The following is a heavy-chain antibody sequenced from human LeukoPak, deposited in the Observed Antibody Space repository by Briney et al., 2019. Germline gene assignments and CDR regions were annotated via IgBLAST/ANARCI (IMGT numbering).Heavy chain of an antibody. CDR3: AKATTVTFDY. D-gene: IGHD4-17*01. V-gene: IGHV3-23*01. Sequence: GGSLRLSCAAPGFTFSSYGMYWVRQAPGKGLEWVSAISSSGGDTYYADSVKGRFTISRDNSKNTLYLQMSSLRAEDTAVYYCAKATTVTFDYWGQGTLVTVSS. CDR2: ISSSGGDT. CDR1: GFTFSSYG. J-gene: IGHJ4*02.